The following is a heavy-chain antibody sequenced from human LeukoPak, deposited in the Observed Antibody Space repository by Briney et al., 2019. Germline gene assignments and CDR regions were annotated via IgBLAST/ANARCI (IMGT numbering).Heavy chain of an antibody. V-gene: IGHV4-39*01. D-gene: IGHD3-10*01. J-gene: IGHJ5*02. CDR1: GFTFSSYSMN. CDR2: INYRGNT. Sequence: GSLRLSCAASGFTFSSYSMNWVRQAPGKGLDRIGIINYRGNTYYNPSLKSRVTISVDTSKNQFSLKLSSVTAADTAVYYCARHVRLLWFGELPYWFDPWGQGTLVTVSS. CDR3: ARHVRLLWFGELPYWFDP.